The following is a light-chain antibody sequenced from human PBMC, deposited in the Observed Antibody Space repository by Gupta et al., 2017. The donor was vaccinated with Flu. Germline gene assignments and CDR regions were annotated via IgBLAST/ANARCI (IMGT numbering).Light chain of an antibody. Sequence: VLTQPPSASGTPGQRVTISCSGSSSNIGSNYVYWYQQLPGTAPKLLIYRNDQRPSGVPDRFSGSKSGTSASLAISGLRAEDEDDYYWAAWDDSLNVFGGGTKLTVL. CDR3: AAWDDSLNV. J-gene: IGLJ3*02. CDR1: SSNIGSNY. V-gene: IGLV1-47*01. CDR2: RND.